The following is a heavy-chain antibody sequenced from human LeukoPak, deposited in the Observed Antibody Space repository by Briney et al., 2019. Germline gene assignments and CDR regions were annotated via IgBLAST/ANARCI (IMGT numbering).Heavy chain of an antibody. D-gene: IGHD7-27*01. CDR2: INPNSGGT. Sequence: GASVKVSFKASGYTLTGYYMHWVRQAPGQGLEWMGWINPNSGGTNYAQNFQGRVTITRDTSISTAYMELSRLRSDDTAVYYCARDGDAGAFDIWGQGTMVTVSS. V-gene: IGHV1-2*02. J-gene: IGHJ3*02. CDR3: ARDGDAGAFDI. CDR1: GYTLTGYY.